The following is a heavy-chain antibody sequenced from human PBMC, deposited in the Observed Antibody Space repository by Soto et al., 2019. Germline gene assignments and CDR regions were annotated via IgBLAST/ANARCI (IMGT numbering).Heavy chain of an antibody. V-gene: IGHV1-69*06. Sequence: QVQLVQSGAEVKKPGSSVKVSCKASGGTFSSYAISWVRQAPGQGLEWMGGIIPIFGTANYAQKFQGRVTITADKSTSTAYMEVSSLRSDDTAGYYCAGGYCGGDCYDYYYYGMDVWGQGTTVTVSS. CDR3: AGGYCGGDCYDYYYYGMDV. D-gene: IGHD2-21*02. J-gene: IGHJ6*02. CDR1: GGTFSSYA. CDR2: IIPIFGTA.